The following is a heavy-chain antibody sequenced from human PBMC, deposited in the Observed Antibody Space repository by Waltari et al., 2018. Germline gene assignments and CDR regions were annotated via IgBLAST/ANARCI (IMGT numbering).Heavy chain of an antibody. J-gene: IGHJ4*02. V-gene: IGHV3-11*01. CDR2: ISSSGSTI. CDR3: ARGKWLQFRGLDY. CDR1: GFTLSAYY. D-gene: IGHD5-12*01. Sequence: QVQLVESGGGLVKPGGSLRRPCAASGFTLSAYYLSWIRQAPGKGLEWVSYISSSGSTIYYADSVKGRFTISRDNAKNSLYLQMNSLRAEDTAVYYCARGKWLQFRGLDYWGQGTLVTVSS.